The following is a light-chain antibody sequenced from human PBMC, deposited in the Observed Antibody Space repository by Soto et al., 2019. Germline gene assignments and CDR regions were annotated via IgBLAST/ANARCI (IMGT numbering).Light chain of an antibody. CDR1: TGAVTSGHY. CDR2: DTN. J-gene: IGLJ2*01. V-gene: IGLV7-46*01. Sequence: QAVVTQEPSLTVSPGGTVTLTCGSNTGAVTSGHYPYRFQQKPGQAPRTLIHDTNDKHSWTPARFSGSLLGGKAALTLSGAQAEDEADYYCLLCYSGAVVFGGGTKVTVL. CDR3: LLCYSGAVV.